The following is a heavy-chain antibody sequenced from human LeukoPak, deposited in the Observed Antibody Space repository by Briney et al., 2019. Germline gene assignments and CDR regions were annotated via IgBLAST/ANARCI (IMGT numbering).Heavy chain of an antibody. V-gene: IGHV4-59*01. CDR1: GGSIISYY. D-gene: IGHD3-3*01. J-gene: IGHJ6*02. CDR3: ARGGDYDFWSGYLGPGYYYYYGMDV. Sequence: PSETLSLTCTVSGGSIISYYWSWIRQPPGKGLDWIGYIYYSGSTNYNPSLKSRVTISIDTSKNQFSLKLSSVTAADTAVYYCARGGDYDFWSGYLGPGYYYYYGMDVWGQGTTVTVSS. CDR2: IYYSGST.